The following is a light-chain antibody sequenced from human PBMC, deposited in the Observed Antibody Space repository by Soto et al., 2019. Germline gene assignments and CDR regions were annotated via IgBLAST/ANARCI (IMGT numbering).Light chain of an antibody. CDR2: GAS. Sequence: ENVLTQSPGTLSLSPGESATLSCRATHSISNNYLAWFQQEPGQAPKLLIFGASTRATGIPDRFSGSGSGTDFILTISRLEPEDFAVYYCQQYDTSPPLYTFGQGTKLDIK. CDR1: HSISNNY. V-gene: IGKV3-20*01. CDR3: QQYDTSPPLYT. J-gene: IGKJ2*01.